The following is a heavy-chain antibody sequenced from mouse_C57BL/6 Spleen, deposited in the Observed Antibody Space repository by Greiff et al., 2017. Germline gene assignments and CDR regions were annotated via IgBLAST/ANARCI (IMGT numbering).Heavy chain of an antibody. CDR1: GFTFSSYT. Sequence: EVKLQESGGGLVKPGGSLKLSCAASGFTFSSYTMSWVRQTPEKRLEWVATISGGGGNTYYPDSVKGRFTISRDNAKNTLYLQMSSLRSEDTALYYCARPRGYDGAWFAYWGQGTLVTVSA. CDR3: ARPRGYDGAWFAY. CDR2: ISGGGGNT. V-gene: IGHV5-9*01. J-gene: IGHJ3*01. D-gene: IGHD2-14*01.